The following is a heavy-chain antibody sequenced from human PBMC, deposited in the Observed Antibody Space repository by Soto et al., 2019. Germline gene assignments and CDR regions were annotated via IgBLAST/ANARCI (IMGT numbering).Heavy chain of an antibody. CDR3: ARVNYGRNDP. D-gene: IGHD4-17*01. Sequence: SETLSLTCAVYGGSFSSYYWSWIRQPPGKGLEWIGEINHSGSTNYNPSLKSRVTISVDTSKNQFSLKLSSVTAADTAVYYCARVNYGRNDPWGQGTLVTVS. CDR2: INHSGST. V-gene: IGHV4-34*01. J-gene: IGHJ5*02. CDR1: GGSFSSYY.